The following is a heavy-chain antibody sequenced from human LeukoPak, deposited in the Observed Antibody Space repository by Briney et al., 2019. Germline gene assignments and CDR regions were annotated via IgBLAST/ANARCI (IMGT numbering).Heavy chain of an antibody. V-gene: IGHV3-21*01. CDR1: GFSPSSYS. CDR3: SREGTRDYSDYPYYFDY. Sequence: GGSLRLSCAASGFSPSSYSMNWVRQAPGKGLEWVSSISSSNGYIYYADSVKGRFTISRDNAKNSLYLQVNTLRAEDTAVYYGSREGTRDYSDYPYYFDYWGQGTLVTVSS. CDR2: ISSSNGYI. D-gene: IGHD4-11*01. J-gene: IGHJ4*02.